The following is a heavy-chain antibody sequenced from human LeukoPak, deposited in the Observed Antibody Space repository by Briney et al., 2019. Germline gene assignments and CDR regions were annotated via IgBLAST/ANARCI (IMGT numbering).Heavy chain of an antibody. V-gene: IGHV1-69*13. D-gene: IGHD4-23*01. CDR1: GGTFSSYA. J-gene: IGHJ4*02. CDR3: ARDDYGGNSGDY. CDR2: IIPIFGTA. Sequence: ASVKVSCKASGGTFSSYAISWVRQAPGQGLEWMGGIIPIFGTANYAQKFQGRVTITADESTSTAYMELSSRRSEHTAVYYCARDDYGGNSGDYWGQGTLVTVSS.